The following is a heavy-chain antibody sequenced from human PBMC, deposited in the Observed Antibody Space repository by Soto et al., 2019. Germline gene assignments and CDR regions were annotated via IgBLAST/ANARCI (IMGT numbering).Heavy chain of an antibody. J-gene: IGHJ5*02. CDR2: INTNTGNP. D-gene: IGHD3-3*01. CDR3: ARDGVAAYTSEPNWFDP. Sequence: QVQLVQSGSELKKPGASVKVSCKASGYTFTSYAMNWVRQAPGQGLEWMGWINTNTGNPTYAQGFTGRFVFSLDTSVSTAYLQICSLKPEDTAVYYCARDGVAAYTSEPNWFDPWGQGTLVTVSS. V-gene: IGHV7-4-1*01. CDR1: GYTFTSYA.